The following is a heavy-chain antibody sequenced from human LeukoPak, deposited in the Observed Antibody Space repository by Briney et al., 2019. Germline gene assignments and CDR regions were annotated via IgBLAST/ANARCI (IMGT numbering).Heavy chain of an antibody. CDR2: INPSGGST. CDR1: GYTFTRYY. J-gene: IGHJ3*02. D-gene: IGHD5-18*01. CDR3: AGEFAAMVTKAFDI. Sequence: ASVKVSCKESGYTFTRYYMHWVRQAPGQGLEWMAMINPSGGSTTYAQKFQGRVTMTTDTSTRTVYMELSSLRFGDTAVYYCAGEFAAMVTKAFDIWGPGTMVTVSS. V-gene: IGHV1-46*01.